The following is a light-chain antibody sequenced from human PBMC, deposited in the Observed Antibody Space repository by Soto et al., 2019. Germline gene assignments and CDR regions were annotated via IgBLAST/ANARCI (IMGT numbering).Light chain of an antibody. CDR3: SSYTRSNTWV. Sequence: QSALTQPASVSGSPGQSMTISCTGSSSDVGNDNYVSWYQQHPGKAPKLMIYEVSNRPSGVSNRFSGSKSGNTASLTISGIQGEDEADYYCSSYTRSNTWVFGGGTKVTVL. V-gene: IGLV2-14*01. CDR2: EVS. CDR1: SSDVGNDNY. J-gene: IGLJ3*02.